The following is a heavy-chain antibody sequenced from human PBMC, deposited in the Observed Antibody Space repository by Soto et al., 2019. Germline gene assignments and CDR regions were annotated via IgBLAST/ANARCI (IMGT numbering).Heavy chain of an antibody. J-gene: IGHJ6*03. V-gene: IGHV3-64*01. CDR3: AWSSAYYYYMDV. CDR1: GFTFSNYE. Sequence: GGSLRLSCAASGFTFSNYEMHWVRQAPGKGLEYVSGISNNGAHTDYAKSVKGRFTISRDNSENTLYLQMGSLRAEDTAVYYCAWSSAYYYYMDVWGKGTTVTVSS. CDR2: ISNNGAHT. D-gene: IGHD3-3*01.